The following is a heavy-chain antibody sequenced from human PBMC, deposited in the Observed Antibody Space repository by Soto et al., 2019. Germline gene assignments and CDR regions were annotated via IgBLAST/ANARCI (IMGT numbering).Heavy chain of an antibody. CDR1: GFTFSSYA. V-gene: IGHV3-30-3*01. Sequence: QVQLVESGGGVVQPGRSLRLSCAASGFTFSSYAMHWVRQAPGKGLEWVAVISYDGSNKYYADSVKGRFTISRDNSKNTRYRQMNRLRAEAPAVYYCARGALQRGVVVTAYLDYWGQGTVVTVSS. J-gene: IGHJ4*02. D-gene: IGHD2-21*02. CDR3: ARGALQRGVVVTAYLDY. CDR2: ISYDGSNK.